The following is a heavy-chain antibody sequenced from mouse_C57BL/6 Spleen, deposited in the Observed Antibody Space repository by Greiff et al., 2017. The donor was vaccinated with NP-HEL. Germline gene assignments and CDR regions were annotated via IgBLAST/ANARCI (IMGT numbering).Heavy chain of an antibody. CDR2: IYPGSGNT. CDR1: GYTFTDYY. Sequence: QVQLQESGAELVRPGASVKLSCKASGYTFTDYYINWVKQRPGQGLEWIGRIYPGSGNTYYNEKFKGKATLTAEKSSSTAYMQLSRLTSEDSAVYFCARDGGFHYYFDGWGQGTTLTVSS. D-gene: IGHD2-3*01. J-gene: IGHJ2*01. CDR3: ARDGGFHYYFDG. V-gene: IGHV1-76*01.